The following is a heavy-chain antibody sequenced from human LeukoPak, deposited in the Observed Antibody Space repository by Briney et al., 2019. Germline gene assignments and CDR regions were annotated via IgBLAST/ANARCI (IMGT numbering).Heavy chain of an antibody. J-gene: IGHJ4*02. CDR2: ADYDGSDT. CDR3: ATLAAAGTNY. CDR1: GFTFSRYW. Sequence: GGSLRLSCAASGFTFSRYWMHWVRQAPGKGLVWVSRADYDGSDTSYADSVRGRFTISRDNAKNTLYLQMNSLSAEDTAVYYCATLAAAGTNYWGQETLVTVPS. V-gene: IGHV3-74*01. D-gene: IGHD6-13*01.